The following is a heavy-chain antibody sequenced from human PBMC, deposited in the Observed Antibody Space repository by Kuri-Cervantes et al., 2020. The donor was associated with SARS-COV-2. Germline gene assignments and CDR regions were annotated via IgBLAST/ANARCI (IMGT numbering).Heavy chain of an antibody. CDR3: AKAHQGHYADAFDI. D-gene: IGHD2-2*01. Sequence: LSLTCAASGFTFSSYAMHWVRQAPGKGLEWVAVISYDGSNKYYADSVKGRFTISRDNSKNTLYLQMNSLRAEDTAVYYCAKAHQGHYADAFDIWGQGTMVTVSS. V-gene: IGHV3-30-3*01. CDR2: ISYDGSNK. J-gene: IGHJ3*02. CDR1: GFTFSSYA.